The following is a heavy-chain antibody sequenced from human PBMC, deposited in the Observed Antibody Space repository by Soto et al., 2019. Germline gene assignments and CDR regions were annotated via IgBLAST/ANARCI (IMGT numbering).Heavy chain of an antibody. CDR1: GGSFSGYY. Sequence: LSLTCAVYGGSFSGYYWSWIRQPPGKGLEWIGEINHSGSTNYNPSLKSRVTISVDTSKNQFSLKLSSVTAADTAVYYCARGQGMYYGSGSYKTWFDPWGQGTMVTVSS. CDR3: ARGQGMYYGSGSYKTWFDP. V-gene: IGHV4-34*01. J-gene: IGHJ5*02. D-gene: IGHD3-10*01. CDR2: INHSGST.